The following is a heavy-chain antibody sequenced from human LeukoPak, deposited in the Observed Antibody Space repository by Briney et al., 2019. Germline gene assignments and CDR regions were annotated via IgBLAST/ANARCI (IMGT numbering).Heavy chain of an antibody. CDR1: GYTFTSYD. D-gene: IGHD1-26*01. CDR3: ARGFSGPTSGVYSGSYPDLCHDY. J-gene: IGHJ4*02. Sequence: ASVKVSCKASGYTFTSYDINWVRQATGQGLEWMGWMNPNSGNTGYAQKFQGRVTMTRNTSISTAYMELSSLRSEDTAVYYCARGFSGPTSGVYSGSYPDLCHDYWGQGTLVTVSS. V-gene: IGHV1-8*01. CDR2: MNPNSGNT.